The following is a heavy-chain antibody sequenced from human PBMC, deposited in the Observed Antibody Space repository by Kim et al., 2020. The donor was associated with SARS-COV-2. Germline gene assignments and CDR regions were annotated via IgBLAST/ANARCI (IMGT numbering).Heavy chain of an antibody. CDR3: TSGLIPAFDF. CDR1: GFSFVDAW. J-gene: IGHJ3*01. CDR2: IKSKAAGETT. Sequence: GGSLRLSCAASGFSFVDAWIHWVRQAPGRALEWVGRIKSKAAGETTDYAVAVKGRFTISRDDSKNTVCLQMNSLKTEDTAVYYCTSGLIPAFDFWGQGTMVTVSS. D-gene: IGHD2-2*02. V-gene: IGHV3-15*01.